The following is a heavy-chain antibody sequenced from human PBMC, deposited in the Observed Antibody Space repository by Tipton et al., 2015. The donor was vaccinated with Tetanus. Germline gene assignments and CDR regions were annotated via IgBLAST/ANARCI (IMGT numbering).Heavy chain of an antibody. J-gene: IGHJ4*02. V-gene: IGHV3-48*02. CDR3: ARAPGGGSYHMDF. Sequence: SLRLSCAASGFTFNRYRVNWVRQPPGKGLEWISYISSAGSPIYFADSVEGRFTISRDNAKNLLYLQMHNLRDEDTAVYYCARAPGGGSYHMDFWGQGTLVAVSS. CDR1: GFTFNRYR. D-gene: IGHD3-16*02. CDR2: ISSAGSPI.